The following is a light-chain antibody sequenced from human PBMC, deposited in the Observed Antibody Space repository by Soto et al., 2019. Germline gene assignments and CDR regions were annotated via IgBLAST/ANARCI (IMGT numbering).Light chain of an antibody. J-gene: IGLJ1*01. CDR3: SSYTSSSTVYV. CDR1: SSDVGGYNY. CDR2: DVS. Sequence: QSVLTQPASVSGSPGQSITISCTGTSSDVGGYNYVSWYQQHPGKAPKLMIYDVSNRPSGVSNRFSGSKSGNTASLTISGLQAEDEADYYCSSYTSSSTVYVFGTWTKLTVL. V-gene: IGLV2-14*01.